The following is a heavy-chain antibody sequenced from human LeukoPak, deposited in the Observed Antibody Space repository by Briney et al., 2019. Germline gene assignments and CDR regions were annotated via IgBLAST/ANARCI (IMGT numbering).Heavy chain of an antibody. V-gene: IGHV3-74*01. J-gene: IGHJ4*02. CDR2: INTDGSTT. Sequence: QSGGSLRLSCEASGFTSSSYWMHWVRQAPGKGLVWVSRINTDGSTTIYADSVKGRFTISRDNAKNTLYLQMNSVRAEDTAMYYCARGATFDYWGQGTLVTVSS. D-gene: IGHD5-12*01. CDR1: GFTSSSYW. CDR3: ARGATFDY.